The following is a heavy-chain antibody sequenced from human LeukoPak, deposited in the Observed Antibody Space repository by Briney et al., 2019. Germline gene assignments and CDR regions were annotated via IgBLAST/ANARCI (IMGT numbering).Heavy chain of an antibody. J-gene: IGHJ4*02. CDR3: ARNYCASGTNPNYFHY. Sequence: PGGSLRLSCAASGFTISGHYMSWVRQAPGRGLEWVSTLYSGGGTYYADSVKGRFTISGDNSKNTLYPQMNSLRDDNPAVYYLARNYCASGTNPNYFHYRGRGAQVTVPP. CDR1: GFTISGHY. V-gene: IGHV3-66*01. D-gene: IGHD3-10*01. CDR2: LYSGGGT.